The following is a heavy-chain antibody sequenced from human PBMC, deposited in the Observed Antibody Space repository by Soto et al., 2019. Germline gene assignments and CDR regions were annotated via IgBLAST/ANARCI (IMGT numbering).Heavy chain of an antibody. D-gene: IGHD1-26*01. V-gene: IGHV4-30-4*01. CDR3: ARAWDF. J-gene: IGHJ1*01. Sequence: PSETLSLTCTVSGVSVSRDYQWIWIRQPPGKGLEWIGHISYRGSPYYHPSLRSRLSISVDTSKNQFSLKVKSVTAADTAVYYCARAWDFWGQGTLVTVSS. CDR2: ISYRGSP. CDR1: GVSVSRDYQ.